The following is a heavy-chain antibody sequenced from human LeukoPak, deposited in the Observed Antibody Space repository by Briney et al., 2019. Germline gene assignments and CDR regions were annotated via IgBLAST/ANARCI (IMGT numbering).Heavy chain of an antibody. J-gene: IGHJ4*02. Sequence: PSETLSLTCTVSGGSISSYYWSWIRQPPGKGLEWIGYIYYSGSTNYNPSLKSLVTISVDTSKNQFSLKLSSVTAADTGVYYCARGGSLTYYYDSSGYFAFDYWDQGTLVTVSS. V-gene: IGHV4-59*12. CDR2: IYYSGST. CDR1: GGSISSYY. CDR3: ARGGSLTYYYDSSGYFAFDY. D-gene: IGHD3-22*01.